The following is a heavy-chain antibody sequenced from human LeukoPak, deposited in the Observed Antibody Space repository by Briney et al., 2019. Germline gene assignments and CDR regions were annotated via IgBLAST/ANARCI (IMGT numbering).Heavy chain of an antibody. D-gene: IGHD4-17*01. CDR1: GFTFTSYA. V-gene: IGHV3-23*01. CDR2: ISAGGGSR. CDR3: ARTAMGDYVRFPNDY. Sequence: PGGSLRLSCAASGFTFTSYAMTWVRQAPRKGLERVSAISAGGGSRYYADSVEGRFTIARDNSKNTLSLQMDSLRAEDTAVYYCARTAMGDYVRFPNDYWGQGTLVTVSS. J-gene: IGHJ4*02.